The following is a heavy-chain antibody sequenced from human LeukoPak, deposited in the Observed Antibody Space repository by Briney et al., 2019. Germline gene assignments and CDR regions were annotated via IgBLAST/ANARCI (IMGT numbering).Heavy chain of an antibody. J-gene: IGHJ4*02. Sequence: PSETLSLTCAVYGGSFSGYYWSWIRQPPGKGLEWIGEINHSGSTNYNPSLKSRVTISVDTSKNQFSLKLSSVTAADTAVYYCASPRGYSYGLDYWGQGTLVTVSS. CDR3: ASPRGYSYGLDY. V-gene: IGHV4-34*01. D-gene: IGHD5-18*01. CDR2: INHSGST. CDR1: GGSFSGYY.